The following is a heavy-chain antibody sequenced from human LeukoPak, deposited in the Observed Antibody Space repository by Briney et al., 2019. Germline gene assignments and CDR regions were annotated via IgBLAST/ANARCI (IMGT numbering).Heavy chain of an antibody. V-gene: IGHV4-34*01. J-gene: IGHJ6*03. CDR1: GGSFSGYY. CDR2: INHSGST. Sequence: SETLSLTCAVYGGSFSGYYWSWIRQPPGKELEWIGEINHSGSTNYNPSLKSRVTISVDTSKNQFSLKLSSVTAADTAVYYCARVYYYYYYMDVWGKGTTVTVSS. CDR3: ARVYYYYYYMDV.